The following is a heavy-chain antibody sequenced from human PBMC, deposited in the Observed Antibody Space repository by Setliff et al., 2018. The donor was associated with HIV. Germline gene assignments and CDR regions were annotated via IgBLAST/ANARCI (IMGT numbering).Heavy chain of an antibody. Sequence: PSETLSLTCTVSGGSISSGGYYWSWIRQHPGKGLEWIGYIYYSGSTYYNPSLKSRVTISVDTSKNQFSLKLSSVTAADTAVYYCARGGYLHWFDPWGQGTLVTVSS. CDR3: ARGGYLHWFDP. CDR2: IYYSGST. CDR1: GGSISSGGYY. D-gene: IGHD6-19*01. V-gene: IGHV4-31*03. J-gene: IGHJ5*02.